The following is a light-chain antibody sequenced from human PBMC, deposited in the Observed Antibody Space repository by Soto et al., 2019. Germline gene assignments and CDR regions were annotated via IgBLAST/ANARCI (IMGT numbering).Light chain of an antibody. CDR2: GNS. J-gene: IGLJ3*02. V-gene: IGLV1-40*01. Sequence: QSVLTQPPSVSGAPGQRVTISCTGSSSNIGAGYDVHWYQQLPGTAPKLLIYGNSNRPSGVPDRFSGSKSGTSGSLAITGLQAEDEADYYCQSYDSSLSGWVFGGGTKVTVL. CDR3: QSYDSSLSGWV. CDR1: SSNIGAGYD.